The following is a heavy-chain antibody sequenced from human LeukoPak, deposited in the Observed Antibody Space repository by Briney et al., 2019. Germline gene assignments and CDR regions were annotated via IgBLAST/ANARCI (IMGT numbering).Heavy chain of an antibody. CDR3: ARISSSWLDAFDI. D-gene: IGHD6-13*01. CDR2: INAGNGNT. V-gene: IGHV1-3*01. J-gene: IGHJ3*02. Sequence: GASVKVSCKASGYTFTSYAMHWVRQAPGQRLEWMGWINAGNGNTKYSQKFQGRVTITRDTSASTAYMELSSLRSEDTAVYYCARISSSWLDAFDIWGQGTMVTVSS. CDR1: GYTFTSYA.